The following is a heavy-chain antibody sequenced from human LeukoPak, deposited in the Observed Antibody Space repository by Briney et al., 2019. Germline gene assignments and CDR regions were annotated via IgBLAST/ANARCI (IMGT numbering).Heavy chain of an antibody. D-gene: IGHD6-19*01. J-gene: IGHJ4*02. CDR3: AKVKYTSGWYQDY. V-gene: IGHV3-23*01. CDR2: ISGSGGNT. CDR1: GFTFSNYT. Sequence: GGSLRLSGAASGFTFSNYTMSWVRQAPGKGLEWVSAISGSGGNTYYADSVKGRFTLSRDNSKNTLYLQMNSLRAEDTAVYYCAKVKYTSGWYQDYWGQGTQVTVSS.